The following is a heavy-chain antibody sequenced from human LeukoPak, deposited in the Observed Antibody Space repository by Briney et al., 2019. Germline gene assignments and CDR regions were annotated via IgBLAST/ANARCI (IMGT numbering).Heavy chain of an antibody. CDR1: GFTFSTYT. CDR3: ARDLSVVVVAATRCGLDY. CDR2: ISSSSSTI. Sequence: GGSLRLSCAASGFTFSTYTMNWVRQAPGKGLEWVSFISSSSSTIYYADSVKGRFTISRDNAKNSLYLQMNSLRDEDTAVYYCARDLSVVVVAATRCGLDYWGQGTLVTVSS. V-gene: IGHV3-48*02. J-gene: IGHJ4*02. D-gene: IGHD2-15*01.